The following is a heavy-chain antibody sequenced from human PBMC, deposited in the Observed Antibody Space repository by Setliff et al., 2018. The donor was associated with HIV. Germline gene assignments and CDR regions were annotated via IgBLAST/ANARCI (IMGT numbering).Heavy chain of an antibody. CDR1: GYTFTSYG. V-gene: IGHV1-18*01. Sequence: ASVKVSCKASGYTFTSYGISWVRQAPGQGLEWMGWISAYNGNTNYAQKLQGRVTMTTDTSTSTAYMELRSLRSDDTAVYYCARDRCNSVACYLYNWFDPWGQGTLVTVSS. CDR3: ARDRCNSVACYLYNWFDP. J-gene: IGHJ5*02. CDR2: ISAYNGNT. D-gene: IGHD2-2*01.